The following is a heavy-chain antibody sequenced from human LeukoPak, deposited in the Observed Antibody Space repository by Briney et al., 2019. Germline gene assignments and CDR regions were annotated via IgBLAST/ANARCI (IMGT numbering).Heavy chain of an antibody. D-gene: IGHD6-13*01. Sequence: GGSLRLSCAASGFTFRSHAMSWVRQAPGKGLAWVSTISGGGDNTDYADSVKGRFTISRDSSKNTMTLQMNSLRVEDTAVYYCAREGLGAADGTFDYWGEATLVTVSS. CDR2: ISGGGDNT. J-gene: IGHJ4*02. CDR1: GFTFRSHA. V-gene: IGHV3-23*01. CDR3: AREGLGAADGTFDY.